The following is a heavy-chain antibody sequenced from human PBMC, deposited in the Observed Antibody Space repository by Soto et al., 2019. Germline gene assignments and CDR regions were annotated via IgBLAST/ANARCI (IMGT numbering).Heavy chain of an antibody. CDR3: SREGGPIGYSVDDRYFDY. D-gene: IGHD5-12*01. J-gene: IGHJ4*02. CDR1: GGTFSSYA. Sequence: QVQLVQSGAEVKKPGSSEKVSCKASGGTFSSYAISWVRQAPGQGLEWMGGIIPLFGTANYAQKFQGRVTITADESTSTAYMEVSSLRSEDTAVYYWSREGGPIGYSVDDRYFDYWGQGTLVTVSS. V-gene: IGHV1-69*01. CDR2: IIPLFGTA.